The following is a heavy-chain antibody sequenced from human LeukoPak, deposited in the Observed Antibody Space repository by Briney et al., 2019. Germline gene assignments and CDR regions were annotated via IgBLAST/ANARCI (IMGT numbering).Heavy chain of an antibody. CDR2: IGGTANNT. Sequence: GGSLRLSCAASGFTLTSYAMNWVRQAPGKGLEWVSGIGGTANNTYYADSVKGRFIISRDNSKNTLYLQMNSLRADDTAVYYCARVSRTYSSPYSWGQGTLVTVSS. CDR1: GFTLTSYA. V-gene: IGHV3-23*01. D-gene: IGHD6-19*01. J-gene: IGHJ4*02. CDR3: ARVSRTYSSPYS.